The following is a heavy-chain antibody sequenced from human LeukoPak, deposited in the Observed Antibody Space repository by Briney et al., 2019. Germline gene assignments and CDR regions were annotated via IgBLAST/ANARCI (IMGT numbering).Heavy chain of an antibody. CDR2: IYTSGST. Sequence: SETLSLTCTVSGGSISSYYWSWIRQPPGKGLEWIGYIYTSGSTNYNPSLKSRVTISVDTSKNQFSLKLSSVTAADTAVYYCARHLSDSLGELSYYYYYYMDVWGKGTTVTVSS. CDR1: GGSISSYY. V-gene: IGHV4-4*09. J-gene: IGHJ6*03. D-gene: IGHD3-16*02. CDR3: ARHLSDSLGELSYYYYYYMDV.